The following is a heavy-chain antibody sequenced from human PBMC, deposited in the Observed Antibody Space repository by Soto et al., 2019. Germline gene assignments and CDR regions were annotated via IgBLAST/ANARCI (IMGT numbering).Heavy chain of an antibody. V-gene: IGHV4-59*05. CDR1: GGSISSYY. Sequence: PSETLSLTCTVSGGSISSYYWSWIRQPPGKGLEWIVSFYYGGGTYSNPSLESRVTVSVDTSKSQFSLKLSSVTAADTAVYYCVSEGFPRKYYFDDWGQGALVTVSS. CDR3: VSEGFPRKYYFDD. CDR2: FYYGGGT. D-gene: IGHD3-3*01. J-gene: IGHJ4*02.